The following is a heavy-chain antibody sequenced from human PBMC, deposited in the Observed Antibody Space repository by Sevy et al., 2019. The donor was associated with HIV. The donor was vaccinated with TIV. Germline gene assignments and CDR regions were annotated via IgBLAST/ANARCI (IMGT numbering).Heavy chain of an antibody. CDR3: AKDLDRYSFGCHDY. CDR2: MSYDGSNK. Sequence: GGSLRLSCAASGFTFSSYGMHWVRQAPGKGLEWVAVMSYDGSNKYYADSAKGRFTISRDNSKNTLYLQMNSLRAEDTAVYYCAKDLDRYSFGCHDYWGQGTLVTVSS. D-gene: IGHD5-18*01. V-gene: IGHV3-30*18. CDR1: GFTFSSYG. J-gene: IGHJ4*02.